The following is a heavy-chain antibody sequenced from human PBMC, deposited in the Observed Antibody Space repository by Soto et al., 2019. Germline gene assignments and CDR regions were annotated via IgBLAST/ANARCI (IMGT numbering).Heavy chain of an antibody. Sequence: QVQLQESGPGLVKPSQTLSLTCTVSGGSISSGGYYWSWIRQHPGKGLEWIGYIYYSGSTYYNPSLKSRVTITVDTSKNQCSLKLSSVTAADRAVYYCARAASLRYFPFDYWGQGTLVTVSS. CDR2: IYYSGST. J-gene: IGHJ4*02. CDR1: GGSISSGGYY. D-gene: IGHD3-9*01. V-gene: IGHV4-31*03. CDR3: ARAASLRYFPFDY.